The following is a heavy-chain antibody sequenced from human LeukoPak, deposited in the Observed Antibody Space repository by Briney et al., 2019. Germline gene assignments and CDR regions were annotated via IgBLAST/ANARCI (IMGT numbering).Heavy chain of an antibody. D-gene: IGHD4-17*01. CDR2: IIPILGIA. V-gene: IGHV1-69*04. Sequence: SVKVSCKASGYTFTTYHIHWVRQAPGQGLEWMGRIIPILGIANYAQKFQGRVTITADKSTSTAYMELSSLRSEDTAVYYCARDGDYRTGFDYWGQGTLVTVSS. CDR3: ARDGDYRTGFDY. CDR1: GYTFTTYH. J-gene: IGHJ4*02.